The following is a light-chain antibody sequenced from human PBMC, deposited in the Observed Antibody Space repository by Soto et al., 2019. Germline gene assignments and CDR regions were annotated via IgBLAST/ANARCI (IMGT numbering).Light chain of an antibody. V-gene: IGLV3-21*02. CDR1: NIGSKT. Sequence: SYELTRPPSMSVAPGQTARITCGGNNIGSKTVHWYQQKAGQAPVLVVYDDSDRPSGIPERFSGSNSGNTATLTISRVEAGHEAEYYGQVWDVSTVPEVYGTGTQGTLL. CDR2: DDS. CDR3: QVWDVSTVPEV. J-gene: IGLJ1*01.